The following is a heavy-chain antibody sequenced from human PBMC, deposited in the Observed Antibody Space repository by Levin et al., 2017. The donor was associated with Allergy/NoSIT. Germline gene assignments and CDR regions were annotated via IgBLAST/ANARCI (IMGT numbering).Heavy chain of an antibody. CDR2: ISYDGSNK. D-gene: IGHD2-2*02. J-gene: IGHJ4*02. CDR1: GFTFSSYG. CDR3: AKDRDGSLVPAAILDY. V-gene: IGHV3-30*18. Sequence: AGESLKISCAASGFTFSSYGMHWVRQAPGKGLEWVAVISYDGSNKYYADSVKGRFTISRDNSKNTLYLQMNSLRAEDTAVYYCAKDRDGSLVPAAILDYWGQGTLVTVSS.